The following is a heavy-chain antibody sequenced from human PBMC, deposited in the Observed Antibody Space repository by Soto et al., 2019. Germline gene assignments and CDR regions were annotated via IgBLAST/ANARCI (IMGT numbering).Heavy chain of an antibody. Sequence: GGSLRLSCAASGFTFSSYAMSWVRQAPGKGLEWVSAISGSGGSTYYADSVKGRFTISRDNSKNTLYLQMNSLRAEDTAVYYCAKDPFSGKQWLDPNNWFDPWGQGTLVTVSS. CDR3: AKDPFSGKQWLDPNNWFDP. CDR2: ISGSGGST. CDR1: GFTFSSYA. J-gene: IGHJ5*02. D-gene: IGHD6-19*01. V-gene: IGHV3-23*01.